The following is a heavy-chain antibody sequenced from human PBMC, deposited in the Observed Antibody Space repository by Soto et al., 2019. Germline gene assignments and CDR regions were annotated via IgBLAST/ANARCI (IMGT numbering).Heavy chain of an antibody. J-gene: IGHJ3*02. CDR1: GYTFTSYG. V-gene: IGHV1-18*01. Sequence: ASVKVSCKASGYTFTSYGISWVRQAPGQGLEWMGWISAYNGNTNYAQKLQGRVPMTTDTSPSTADMELRSLRSDDTAVYYCARDVSDVQAMVRGVRAFDIWGQGTMVTVSS. CDR3: ARDVSDVQAMVRGVRAFDI. D-gene: IGHD3-10*01. CDR2: ISAYNGNT.